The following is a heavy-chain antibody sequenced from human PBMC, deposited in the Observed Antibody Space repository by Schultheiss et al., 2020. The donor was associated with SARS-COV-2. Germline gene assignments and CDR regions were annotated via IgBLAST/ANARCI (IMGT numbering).Heavy chain of an antibody. Sequence: SETLSLTCTVSGGSISSYYWSWIRQPPGKGLEWIGYIYHSGSTYYNPSLKSRVTISVDTSKNQFSLKLSSVTAADTAVYYCARGLRTGEAWFDPWGQGTLVTVSS. J-gene: IGHJ5*02. CDR2: IYHSGST. V-gene: IGHV4-4*09. CDR3: ARGLRTGEAWFDP. D-gene: IGHD3/OR15-3a*01. CDR1: GGSISSYY.